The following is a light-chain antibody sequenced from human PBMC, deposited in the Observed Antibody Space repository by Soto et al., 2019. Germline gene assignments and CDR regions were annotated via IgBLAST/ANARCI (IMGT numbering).Light chain of an antibody. CDR3: QQYNSSPLT. CDR1: QSISTW. J-gene: IGKJ4*01. Sequence: DIQMTQSPSTLSASVGDGVTITCRASQSISTWLAWYQQKPGKAPKLLIYKASRLEGGVPSRFSGSGSGTDFNIPISSLQPDDFATYFCQQYNSSPLTFGGGTTVEIK. CDR2: KAS. V-gene: IGKV1-5*03.